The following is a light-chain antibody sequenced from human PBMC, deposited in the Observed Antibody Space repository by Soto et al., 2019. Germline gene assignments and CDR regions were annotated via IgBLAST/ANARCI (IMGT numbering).Light chain of an antibody. CDR3: QQYYSSPSIT. CDR1: QSVLYSSNNKNY. V-gene: IGKV4-1*01. J-gene: IGKJ5*01. Sequence: DIVMTQSPDSLAVSLGERATINCKSSQSVLYSSNNKNYLSWYQQKPGQPPKLLIYWASIRESGVHDRFSGSGSGTDFTLTISSLQAEDVAFYYCQQYYSSPSITFGQGTRLEIK. CDR2: WAS.